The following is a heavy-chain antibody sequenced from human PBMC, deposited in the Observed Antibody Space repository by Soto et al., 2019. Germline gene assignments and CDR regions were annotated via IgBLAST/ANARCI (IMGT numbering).Heavy chain of an antibody. CDR2: ISYDGILK. V-gene: IGHV3-30*18. CDR3: AKDFKVSGGHYGSLNYYYGMDV. Sequence: PGGSLRLSCAVSGFTFSAFGMHWVRQAPGKGLEWVAIISYDGILKYYADSVKGRFTISRDTSKGALYLQMNSLTPEDTAVYYCAKDFKVSGGHYGSLNYYYGMDVWGKGTTVTVSS. D-gene: IGHD3-10*01. J-gene: IGHJ6*04. CDR1: GFTFSAFG.